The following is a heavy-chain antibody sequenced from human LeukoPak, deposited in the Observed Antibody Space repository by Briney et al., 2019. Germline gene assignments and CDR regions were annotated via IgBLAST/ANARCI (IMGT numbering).Heavy chain of an antibody. D-gene: IGHD4-17*01. CDR1: GFTFSRYW. J-gene: IGHJ2*01. CDR2: INSDGSSI. CDR3: ARDGRDYGRYFDL. Sequence: GGSLRLSCAASGFTFSRYWMHWVRQAPGKGLVWVSRINSDGSSINYADSVKGRFTISRDNAKKTLYLQMHSLRAEDTALYYCARDGRDYGRYFDLWGRGTLVTVSS. V-gene: IGHV3-74*01.